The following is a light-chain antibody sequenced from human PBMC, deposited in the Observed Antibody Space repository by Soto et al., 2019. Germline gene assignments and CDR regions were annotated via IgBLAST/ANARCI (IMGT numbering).Light chain of an antibody. J-gene: IGKJ1*01. CDR3: QHYNSYSEA. CDR2: KAS. Sequence: DIQMTQSPSTLSGSVGDRVTITCRASQTISSWLAWYQQKPGKAPKLLIYKASTLKSGVPSRFSGSGSGKEFTLTISSLQPDDFATYYCQHYNSYSEAFGHGTKVDIX. CDR1: QTISSW. V-gene: IGKV1-5*03.